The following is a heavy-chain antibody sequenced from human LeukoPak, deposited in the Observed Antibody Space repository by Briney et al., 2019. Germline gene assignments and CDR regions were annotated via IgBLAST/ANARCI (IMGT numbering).Heavy chain of an antibody. CDR1: GFTFTSSG. D-gene: IGHD2-21*02. CDR2: VNTDGSST. Sequence: GGTLSLTCAASGFTFTSSGKQWGWQAQPPGQGLVSRVNTDGSSTSYADSVKGRFTVSRDNAKNTVYLQVNSLRAEDTAVYFCTRELPREVTLDYWGQGTLVTVSS. CDR3: TRELPREVTLDY. V-gene: IGHV3-74*01. J-gene: IGHJ4*01.